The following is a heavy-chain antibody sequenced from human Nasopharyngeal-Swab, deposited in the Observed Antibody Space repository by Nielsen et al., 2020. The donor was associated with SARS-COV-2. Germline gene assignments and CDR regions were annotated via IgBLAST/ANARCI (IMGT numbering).Heavy chain of an antibody. CDR3: ARGLSGIVPAPILGLGPFYSFYYMDV. CDR2: IDHTGGT. Sequence: WIRQPPGEGLEWIGEIDHTGGTNYNPSLKSRVTISVDTSKNQFSLKLSSVTAADTAVYYCARGLSGIVPAPILGLGPFYSFYYMDVWGKGTTVTVSS. D-gene: IGHD7-27*01. J-gene: IGHJ6*03. V-gene: IGHV4-34*01.